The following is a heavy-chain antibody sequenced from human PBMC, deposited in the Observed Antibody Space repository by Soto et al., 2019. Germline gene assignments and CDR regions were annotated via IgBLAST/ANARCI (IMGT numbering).Heavy chain of an antibody. CDR1: GGSISSYY. CDR3: ARAPSSLNFDY. V-gene: IGHV4-59*01. J-gene: IGHJ4*02. Sequence: KASETLSLTCTVSGGSISSYYWSWIRQPPGKGLEWIGYIYYSGSTNYNPSLKSRVTISVDTSKNQFSLKLSSVTAADTAVYYCARAPSSLNFDYWGQGTLVTVSS. CDR2: IYYSGST.